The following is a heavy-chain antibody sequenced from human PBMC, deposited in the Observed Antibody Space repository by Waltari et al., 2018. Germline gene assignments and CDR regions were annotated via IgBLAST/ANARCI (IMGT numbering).Heavy chain of an antibody. J-gene: IGHJ4*02. V-gene: IGHV1-2*02. CDR2: IDPNTGGT. D-gene: IGHD3-16*01. Sequence: QVHLVQSGAEVRTPGASVKVSCKGSGYTFSGYYIHWLRKDPGQGLEGMGWIDPNTGGTKLAQKFQGRVTMTRDTSINTVYMELSSLGSDDTAIYYCARDLYDSRVPGDYFDYWGQGTLVTVSS. CDR3: ARDLYDSRVPGDYFDY. CDR1: GYTFSGYY.